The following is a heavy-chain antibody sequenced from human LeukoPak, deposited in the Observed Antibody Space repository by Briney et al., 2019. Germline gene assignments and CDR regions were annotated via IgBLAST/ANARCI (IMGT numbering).Heavy chain of an antibody. J-gene: IGHJ4*02. CDR2: IIPIFGTA. D-gene: IGHD5-24*01. CDR3: ARESEIATTFFDY. Sequence: SVKVSCKASGCTFSSYAISWVRQVPGQGLEWMGGIIPIFGTANYAQKFQGRVTITADKSTSTAYMELSSLRSEDTAVYYCARESEIATTFFDYWGQGTLVTVS. CDR1: GCTFSSYA. V-gene: IGHV1-69*06.